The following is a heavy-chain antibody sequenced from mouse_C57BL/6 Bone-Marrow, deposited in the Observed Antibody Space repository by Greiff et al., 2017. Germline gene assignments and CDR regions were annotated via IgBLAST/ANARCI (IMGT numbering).Heavy chain of an antibody. CDR2: IDPETGGT. D-gene: IGHD2-12*01. Sequence: QVQLQQSGPELVKPGASVTLSCKASGYTFTDYEMHWVKQTPVHGLEWIGAIDPETGGTAYNQKFKGKAILTADKSSSTAYMELRSLTSEDSAVYYCTRVTSGYWGQGTTLTVSS. J-gene: IGHJ2*01. V-gene: IGHV1-15*01. CDR3: TRVTSGY. CDR1: GYTFTDYE.